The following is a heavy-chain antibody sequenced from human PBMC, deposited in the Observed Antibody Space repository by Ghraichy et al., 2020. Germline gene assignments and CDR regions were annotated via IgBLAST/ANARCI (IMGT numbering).Heavy chain of an antibody. CDR2: ISGSGGST. D-gene: IGHD2-15*01. J-gene: IGHJ2*01. CDR3: ARERMVVKRLGYFDL. CDR1: GFTFSSYA. V-gene: IGHV3-23*01. Sequence: GGSLRLSCAASGFTFSSYAMSWVRQAPGKGLEWVSAISGSGGSTYYADSVKGRFTISRDNSKNTLYLQMNSLRAEDTAVYYCARERMVVKRLGYFDLWGRGTLVTVSS.